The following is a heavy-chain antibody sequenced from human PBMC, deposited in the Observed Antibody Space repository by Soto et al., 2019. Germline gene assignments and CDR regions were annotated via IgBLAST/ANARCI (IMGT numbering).Heavy chain of an antibody. CDR3: AREVAGTDYYYMDV. V-gene: IGHV4-34*01. D-gene: IGHD1-1*01. J-gene: IGHJ6*03. Sequence: QVHLQQWGAGLVRPSETLFLTCAVYGGSLNGFQWSWIRQAPGKRLEWIGQIDHGGSANYNPSLKSRVILSVDSSKSQLSLTVTSVTAAYSAVYYCAREVAGTDYYYMDVWGKGTTVTV. CDR1: GGSLNGFQ. CDR2: IDHGGSA.